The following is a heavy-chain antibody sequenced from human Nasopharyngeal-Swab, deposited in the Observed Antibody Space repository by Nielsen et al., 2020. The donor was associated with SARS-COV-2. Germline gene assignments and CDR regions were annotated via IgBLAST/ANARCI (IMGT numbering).Heavy chain of an antibody. J-gene: IGHJ5*02. Sequence: SGPTLVKPTQTLTLTCTFSGFSLSTSGMCVSWIRQPPGKAREWLALIDWDDDKYYSTSLKTRLTISKDTSKNQVVLTMTNMDPVDTATYYCARIRRQQLANGVGWFDPWGQGTLVTVSS. CDR3: ARIRRQQLANGVGWFDP. D-gene: IGHD6-13*01. CDR2: IDWDDDK. CDR1: GFSLSTSGMC. V-gene: IGHV2-70*01.